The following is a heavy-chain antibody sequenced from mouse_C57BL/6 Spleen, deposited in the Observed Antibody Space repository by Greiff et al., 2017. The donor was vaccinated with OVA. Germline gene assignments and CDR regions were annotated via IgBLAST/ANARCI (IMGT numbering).Heavy chain of an antibody. CDR3: ASRGYDAMDY. J-gene: IGHJ4*01. Sequence: VQLQQSGPVLVKPGASVKMSCKASGYTFTDYYMNWVKQSHGKSLEWIGVINPYNGGTSYNQKFKGKATLTVDKSSSTAYMELNSLTSEDSAVYYCASRGYDAMDYWGQGTSVTVSS. V-gene: IGHV1-19*01. CDR2: INPYNGGT. D-gene: IGHD3-3*01. CDR1: GYTFTDYY.